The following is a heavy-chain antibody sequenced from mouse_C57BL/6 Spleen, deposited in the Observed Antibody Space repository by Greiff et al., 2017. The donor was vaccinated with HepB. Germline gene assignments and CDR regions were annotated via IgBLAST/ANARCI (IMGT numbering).Heavy chain of an antibody. CDR1: GYTFTSYW. D-gene: IGHD2-3*01. CDR2: IYPGSGST. Sequence: QVQLKQSRAELVKPGASVKMSCKASGYTFTSYWITWVKQRPGQGLEWIGDIYPGSGSTNYNEKFKSKATLTVDTSSSTAYMQLSSLTSEDSAVYYCAQGLLGYFDVWGTGTTVTVSS. J-gene: IGHJ1*03. V-gene: IGHV1-55*01. CDR3: AQGLLGYFDV.